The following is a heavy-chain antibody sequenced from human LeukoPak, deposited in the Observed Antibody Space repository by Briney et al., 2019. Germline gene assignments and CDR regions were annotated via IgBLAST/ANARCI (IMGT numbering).Heavy chain of an antibody. CDR3: AKAYGYGDYAADAFDI. J-gene: IGHJ3*02. V-gene: IGHV3-30*18. D-gene: IGHD4-17*01. CDR2: ISHDGGNK. CDR1: GFTFSSYG. Sequence: GGSLRRSCAASGFTFSSYGMHWVRQAPGKGLEWVAGISHDGGNKYYVDSVKGRFTISRDNSKNTLFLQMNSLRAEDTAVYYCAKAYGYGDYAADAFDIWGQGTMVTVSS.